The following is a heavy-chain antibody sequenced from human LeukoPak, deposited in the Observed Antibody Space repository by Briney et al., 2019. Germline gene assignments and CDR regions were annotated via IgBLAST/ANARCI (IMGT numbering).Heavy chain of an antibody. CDR2: INPKSGDT. V-gene: IGHV1-2*06. CDR3: ARDLAKRGDFIDY. D-gene: IGHD2-21*02. J-gene: IGHJ4*02. Sequence: ASVKVSCKASGYTFTAYYMHWVRQAPGQGLEWMGRINPKSGDTNYAQKFQDRVTMTRDMSTSTVYMELSSLRSEDTAVYYCARDLAKRGDFIDYWGQGTLVTVSS. CDR1: GYTFTAYY.